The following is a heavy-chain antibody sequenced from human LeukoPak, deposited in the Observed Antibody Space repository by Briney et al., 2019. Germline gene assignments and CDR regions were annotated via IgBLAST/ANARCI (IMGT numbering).Heavy chain of an antibody. CDR1: GGSISSGDYY. Sequence: PSETLSLTCTVSGGSISSGDYYWSWIRQPPGKGLEWIGYIYYSGSTYYNPSLKSRVTISVDTSKNQFSLKLSSVTAADTAVYYCARVSENYDWEVDVWGKGTTVTVSS. CDR3: ARVSENYDWEVDV. CDR2: IYYSGST. V-gene: IGHV4-30-4*08. J-gene: IGHJ6*04. D-gene: IGHD3-16*01.